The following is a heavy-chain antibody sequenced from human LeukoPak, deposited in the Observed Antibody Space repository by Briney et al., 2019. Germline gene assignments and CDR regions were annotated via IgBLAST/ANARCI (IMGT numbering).Heavy chain of an antibody. Sequence: GASVKVSCKASGYTFTGYYMHWVRQAPGQGLEWMGWINPNSGGTNYAQKFQGRVTMTRDMSTSTVYMELSSLRFEDTAVYYCARVAAEIGVEPAAIGFGWLRRDYYYMDVWGKGTTVTVSS. CDR1: GYTFTGYY. V-gene: IGHV1-2*02. D-gene: IGHD2-2*02. CDR3: ARVAAEIGVEPAAIGFGWLRRDYYYMDV. CDR2: INPNSGGT. J-gene: IGHJ6*03.